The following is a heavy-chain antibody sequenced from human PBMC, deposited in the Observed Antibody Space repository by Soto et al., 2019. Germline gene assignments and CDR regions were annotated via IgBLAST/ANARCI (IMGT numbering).Heavy chain of an antibody. J-gene: IGHJ5*02. CDR2: ISYDGSNK. V-gene: IGHV3-30-3*01. D-gene: IGHD3-3*01. CDR3: ARDYTYYDFWSGYLYNWFDP. CDR1: GFTFSSYA. Sequence: PGASLRLSCAASGFTFSSYAMHWVRQAPGKGLEWVAVISYDGSNKYYADSVKGRFTISRDNSKNTLYLQMNSLRAEDTAVYYCARDYTYYDFWSGYLYNWFDPWGQGTLVTVSS.